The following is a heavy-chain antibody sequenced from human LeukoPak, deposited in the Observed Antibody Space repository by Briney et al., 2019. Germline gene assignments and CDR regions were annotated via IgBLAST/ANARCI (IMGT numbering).Heavy chain of an antibody. V-gene: IGHV4-39*07. CDR2: IYYSGST. CDR3: ARGKDILTPNDAFDI. CDR1: GGSISSSSYY. J-gene: IGHJ3*02. D-gene: IGHD3-9*01. Sequence: SETLSLTCTVSGGSISSSSYYWGWIRQPPGKGLEWIGSIYYSGSTYYNPSLKSRVTISVDTSKNQFSLKLNSVTAADTAVYYCARGKDILTPNDAFDIWGQGTMVTVSS.